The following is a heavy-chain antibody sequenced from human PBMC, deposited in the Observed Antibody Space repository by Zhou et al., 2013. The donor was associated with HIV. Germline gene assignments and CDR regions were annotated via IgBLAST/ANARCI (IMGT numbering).Heavy chain of an antibody. CDR3: ARDCLAAAGVYYYYGMDV. Sequence: QVQLVQSGAEVKKPGSSVKVSCKASGGTFSSYAISWVRQAPGQGLEWMGGIIPIFGTANYAQKFQGRVTITADESTSTAYMELSSLRSEDTAVYYCARDCLAAAGVYYYYGMDVWGQGTTVTVSS. D-gene: IGHD6-13*01. J-gene: IGHJ6*02. CDR2: IIPIFGTA. V-gene: IGHV1-69*12. CDR1: GGTFSSYA.